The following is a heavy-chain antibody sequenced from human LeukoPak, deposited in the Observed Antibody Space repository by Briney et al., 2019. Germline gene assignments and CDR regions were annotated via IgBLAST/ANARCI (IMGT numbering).Heavy chain of an antibody. J-gene: IGHJ2*01. CDR3: ARSSLGDWYFDL. Sequence: SETLSLTCTVSGGSISSYYWSWIRQPPGMGLEWVGCIYYSGSTNYNPSLKSRVTISVDTSKDQFSLRLTSVTAADTAVYYCARSSLGDWYFDLWGRGTLVTVSS. V-gene: IGHV4-59*01. CDR1: GGSISSYY. CDR2: IYYSGST. D-gene: IGHD1-26*01.